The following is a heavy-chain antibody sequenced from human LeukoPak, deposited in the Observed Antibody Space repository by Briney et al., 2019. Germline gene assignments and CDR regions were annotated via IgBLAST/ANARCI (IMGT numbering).Heavy chain of an antibody. V-gene: IGHV3-7*01. D-gene: IGHD3-10*01. CDR3: ARDSPRGLYYYYGMDV. CDR1: GFTFSSYW. J-gene: IGHJ6*02. Sequence: TGGSLRLSCAASGFTFSSYWMSWVRQAPGKGLEWVANIKQDGSEKYYVDSVKGRFTISRDNATNSLYLQMNSLRAEDTAVYYCARDSPRGLYYYYGMDVWGQGTTVTVSS. CDR2: IKQDGSEK.